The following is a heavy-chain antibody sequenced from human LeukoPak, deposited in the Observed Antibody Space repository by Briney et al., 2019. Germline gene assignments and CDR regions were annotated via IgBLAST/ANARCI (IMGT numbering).Heavy chain of an antibody. V-gene: IGHV1-8*01. CDR2: MNPNSGNT. Sequence: ASVKVSCKASGHTFTSYDINWVRQATGQGLEWMGWMNPNSGNTGYAQKFQGRVTMTRNTSISTAYMELSSLRSEDTAVYYCARAASYSSSGKTRKNYYFDYWGQGTLVTVSS. CDR1: GHTFTSYD. D-gene: IGHD6-13*01. CDR3: ARAASYSSSGKTRKNYYFDY. J-gene: IGHJ4*02.